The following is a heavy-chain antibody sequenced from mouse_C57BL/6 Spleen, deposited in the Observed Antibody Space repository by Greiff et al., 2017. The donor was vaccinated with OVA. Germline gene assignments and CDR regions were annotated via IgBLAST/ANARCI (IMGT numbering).Heavy chain of an antibody. CDR2: IDPSDSYT. V-gene: IGHV1-50*01. CDR3: ARMGPDYVDY. J-gene: IGHJ2*01. CDR1: GYTFTSYW. D-gene: IGHD4-1*01. Sequence: VQLQQPGAELVKPGASVKLSCKASGYTFTSYWMQWVKQRPGQGLEWIGEIDPSDSYTNYNQKFKGKATLTVDTSSSTAYMQLSSLTSEDSAVYYCARMGPDYVDYWGQGTTLTVSS.